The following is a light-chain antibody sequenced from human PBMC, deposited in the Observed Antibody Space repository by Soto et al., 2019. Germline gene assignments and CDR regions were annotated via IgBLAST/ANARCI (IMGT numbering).Light chain of an antibody. CDR1: STDVSGRNY. V-gene: IGLV2-14*01. CDR3: CSYTSGTSV. CDR2: EVT. J-gene: IGLJ1*01. Sequence: QSVLTQPASVSGSPGQSITISGTLTSTDVSGRNYVSWYQQHPGKAPKVIIYEVTNRPSGISHRFSGSKSGNTASLTISGLQAEDEADYYCCSYTSGTSVFGTGTKVTVL.